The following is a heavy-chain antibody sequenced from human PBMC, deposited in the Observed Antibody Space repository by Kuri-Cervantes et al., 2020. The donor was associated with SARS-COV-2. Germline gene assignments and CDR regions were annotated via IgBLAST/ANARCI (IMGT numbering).Heavy chain of an antibody. CDR1: GGSISSSSYY. CDR2: IYYSGST. D-gene: IGHD1-1*01. J-gene: IGHJ5*02. CDR3: ARVDWNDSGFDP. V-gene: IGHV4-39*07. Sequence: ESLRPSCTVSGGSISSSSYYWGRIRQPPGKGLEWIGSIYYSGSTYYNPSPKSRVTISVDTSKHKFSLKLSSVTAADTAVYYCARVDWNDSGFDPWGQGTLVTVSS.